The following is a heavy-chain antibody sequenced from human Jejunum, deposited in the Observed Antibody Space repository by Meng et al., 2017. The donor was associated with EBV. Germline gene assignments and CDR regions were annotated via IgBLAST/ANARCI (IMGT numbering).Heavy chain of an antibody. CDR2: ISSRSSTI. D-gene: IGHD5-24*01. CDR1: GFTFSDYY. J-gene: IGHJ4*02. V-gene: IGHV3-11*01. Sequence: QVQLVESGGGLVKPGGSLSVSCGASGFTFSDYYMAWVRQAPGKGLEWVSYISSRSSTIYYADSVKGRFTISRDNAHNSLYLQMNSLRAEDTAVYYCAREMSTITCFDYWGQGTLVTVSS. CDR3: AREMSTITCFDY.